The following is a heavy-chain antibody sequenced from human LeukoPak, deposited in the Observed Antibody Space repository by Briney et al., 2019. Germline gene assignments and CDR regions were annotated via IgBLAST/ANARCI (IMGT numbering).Heavy chain of an antibody. V-gene: IGHV4-34*01. D-gene: IGHD6-13*01. CDR1: GGSFSGYY. Sequence: SETLSLTCAVYGGSFSGYYWSWIRQPPGKGLEWIGEINHSGSTNYNPSLKSRVTISVDMSKNQFSLKLSSVTAADTAVYYCARVVRVAAAGTVRYYYYYMDVWGKGTTVTVSS. J-gene: IGHJ6*03. CDR2: INHSGST. CDR3: ARVVRVAAAGTVRYYYYYMDV.